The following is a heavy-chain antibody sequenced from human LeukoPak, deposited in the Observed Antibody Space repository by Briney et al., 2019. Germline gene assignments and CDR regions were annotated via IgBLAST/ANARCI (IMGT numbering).Heavy chain of an antibody. D-gene: IGHD3-22*01. Sequence: ASVKVSCKASGYTFNSYAMHWVRQAPGQRLEWMGWINAGNGNTKYSQKFQGRVTITRDTSASTAYMELSSLTSEGTAVYYCARAPAYYYDSSGYSNDFDSWGQGTLVTVSS. V-gene: IGHV1-3*01. CDR2: INAGNGNT. J-gene: IGHJ4*02. CDR1: GYTFNSYA. CDR3: ARAPAYYYDSSGYSNDFDS.